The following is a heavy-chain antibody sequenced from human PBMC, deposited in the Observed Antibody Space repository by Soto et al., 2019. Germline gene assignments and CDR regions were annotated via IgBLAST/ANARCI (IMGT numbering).Heavy chain of an antibody. D-gene: IGHD2-15*01. CDR1: GGSVTTSVYY. CDR2: VYYSGTT. CDR3: ARHGPSAGSCLFDY. Sequence: SETLSLTCTVSGGSVTTSVYYWGWIRQPPGKGLEWIGSVYYSGTTSYNPSLKSRVTISVDTSKNQFSLNLNSVTAADTAVYYCARHGPSAGSCLFDYWGQGTLVTVSS. J-gene: IGHJ4*02. V-gene: IGHV4-39*01.